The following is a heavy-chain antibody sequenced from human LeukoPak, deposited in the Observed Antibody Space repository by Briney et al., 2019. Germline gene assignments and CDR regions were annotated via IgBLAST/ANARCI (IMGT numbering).Heavy chain of an antibody. Sequence: SETLSLTCTVSDGSRSSYYCSWIRQPAGKGLEWIGRIYTSGSTNYNPSLKSRVTISGDTSKNQCFLNLSFVTAADTAVYYCARGGGYRPDYWGQGTLVTASS. J-gene: IGHJ4*02. D-gene: IGHD3-16*01. V-gene: IGHV4-4*07. CDR2: IYTSGST. CDR3: ARGGGYRPDY. CDR1: DGSRSSYY.